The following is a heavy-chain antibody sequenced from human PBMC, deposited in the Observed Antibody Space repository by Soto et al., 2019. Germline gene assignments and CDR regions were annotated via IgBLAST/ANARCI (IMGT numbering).Heavy chain of an antibody. D-gene: IGHD7-27*01. CDR3: AGDPWAQVDL. J-gene: IGHJ5*02. CDR1: GFTFSGYW. V-gene: IGHV3-74*01. CDR2: ISSDGTAT. Sequence: GGSLRLSCVASGFTFSGYWMHWVRQAPGKGLEWVSRISSDGTATNYADSVEGRFTISRDNARNTLYLQVNSLRTEDSAVYYWAGDPWAQVDLWGKETLVTVSS.